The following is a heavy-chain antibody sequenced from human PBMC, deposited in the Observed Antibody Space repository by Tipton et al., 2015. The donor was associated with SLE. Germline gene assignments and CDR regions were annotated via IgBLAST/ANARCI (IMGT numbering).Heavy chain of an antibody. CDR2: IYYSGST. V-gene: IGHV4-31*03. Sequence: LRLSCTVSGGSISSGGYYWSWIRQPPGKGLEWIGYIYYSGSTYYNPSLKSRVTISVDTSKNQFSLRLSSVTAADTAVYYCARDRQKSFDYWGQGTLVTVSS. CDR1: GGSISSGGYY. J-gene: IGHJ4*02. CDR3: ARDRQKSFDY.